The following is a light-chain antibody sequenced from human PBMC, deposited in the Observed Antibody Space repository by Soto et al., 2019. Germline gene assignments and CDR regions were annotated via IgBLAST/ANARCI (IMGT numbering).Light chain of an antibody. Sequence: QSALTQPPSASGSRGHSVTISCTGTSSDVGAYKYVSWYQQYPGKAPKLMIYEVSKRPSGVPDRFSGSKSGNTASLTVSGLQAEDEADYYCTSYAGSNIWVFGGGTKLTVL. CDR1: SSDVGAYKY. J-gene: IGLJ3*02. V-gene: IGLV2-8*01. CDR2: EVS. CDR3: TSYAGSNIWV.